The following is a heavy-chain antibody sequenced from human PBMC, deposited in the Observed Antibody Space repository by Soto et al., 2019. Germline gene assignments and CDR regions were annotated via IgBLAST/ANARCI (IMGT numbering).Heavy chain of an antibody. V-gene: IGHV1-69*01. CDR2: IIPIFGTA. D-gene: IGHD3-10*01. J-gene: IGHJ6*02. CDR3: ARDGRFGELLYRGYGMDV. Sequence: QVQLVQSGAEVKKPGSSVKVSCKASGGTFSSYAISWVRQAPGQGLEWMGGIIPIFGTANYAQKFQGRVTSTADESTRTANMELSSLRSEDTAVYYCARDGRFGELLYRGYGMDVWGQGTTVTVSS. CDR1: GGTFSSYA.